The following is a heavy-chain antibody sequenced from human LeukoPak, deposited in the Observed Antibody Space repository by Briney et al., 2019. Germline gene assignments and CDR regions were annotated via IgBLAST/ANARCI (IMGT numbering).Heavy chain of an antibody. V-gene: IGHV3-23*01. Sequence: QTGGSLRLSCAASGFTFSSYGITWVRQAPGKGLEWVSTISATGGSTYYADSVQGRFTISRDNSKNTLYLQMSSLRAEDTAVYYCAKGWGSGWIFDYWGQGTLVTVSS. CDR1: GFTFSSYG. J-gene: IGHJ4*02. CDR3: AKGWGSGWIFDY. CDR2: ISATGGST. D-gene: IGHD6-19*01.